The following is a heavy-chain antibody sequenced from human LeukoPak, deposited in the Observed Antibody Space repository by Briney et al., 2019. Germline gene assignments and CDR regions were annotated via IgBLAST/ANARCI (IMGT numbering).Heavy chain of an antibody. CDR3: ARGMGGPDY. CDR2: ISYSGST. Sequence: SQTLSLTCTVSGGSISSYYWSWIRQPPGKGLEWIGYISYSGSTNYNPSLKSRVTMSVDTSKNQFSLKLSSGTAADTAVYYCARGMGGPDYWGQGTLFTVSS. D-gene: IGHD2-15*01. CDR1: GGSISSYY. J-gene: IGHJ4*02. V-gene: IGHV4-59*01.